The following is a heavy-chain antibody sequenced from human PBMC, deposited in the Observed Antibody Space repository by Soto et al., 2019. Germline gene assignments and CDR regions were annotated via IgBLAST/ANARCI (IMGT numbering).Heavy chain of an antibody. D-gene: IGHD2-15*01. Sequence: PSETLSLTCSVSGDSISTVDYFWAWIRQPPGRALEYIGYIYKSATTYYNPSFEGRVAISLDTSKSHFSLNVTSVTAADTAVYFCARGRYCLTGRCFPNWFDSWGQGTLVTVSS. J-gene: IGHJ5*01. CDR3: ARGRYCLTGRCFPNWFDS. CDR2: IYKSATT. CDR1: GDSISTVDYF. V-gene: IGHV4-30-4*01.